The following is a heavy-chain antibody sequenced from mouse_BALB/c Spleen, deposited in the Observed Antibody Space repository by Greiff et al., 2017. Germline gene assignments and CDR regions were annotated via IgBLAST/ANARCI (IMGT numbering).Heavy chain of an antibody. CDR2: IWGDGST. J-gene: IGHJ4*01. D-gene: IGHD3-1*01. CDR1: GFSLTGYG. CDR3: ARDLSSGYGAMDY. V-gene: IGHV2-6-7*01. Sequence: VQLKESGPGLVAPSQSLSITCTVSGFSLTGYGVNWVRQPPGKGLEWLGMIWGDGSTDYNSALKSRLSISKDNSKSQVFLKMNSLQTDDTARYYCARDLSSGYGAMDYWGQGTSVTVSS.